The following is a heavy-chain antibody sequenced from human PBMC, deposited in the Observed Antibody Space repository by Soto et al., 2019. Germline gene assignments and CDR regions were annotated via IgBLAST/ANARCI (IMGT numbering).Heavy chain of an antibody. CDR3: ARVGYDSPRDP. D-gene: IGHD3-3*01. Sequence: SETLSLTCTVSGGSFKSGSYSWSWIRQPPGKGLEWIGYIYYSGSTYYNPSLKSRVTISVDTSKNQFSLKLSSVTAADTAVYYCARVGYDSPRDPWGQGTLVTVSS. CDR2: IYYSGST. V-gene: IGHV4-30-4*01. CDR1: GGSFKSGSYS. J-gene: IGHJ5*02.